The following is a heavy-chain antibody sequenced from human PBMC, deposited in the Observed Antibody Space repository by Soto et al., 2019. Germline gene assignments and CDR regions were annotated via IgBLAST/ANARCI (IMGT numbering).Heavy chain of an antibody. Sequence: GGSLRLSCAASGFTFSSYGMHWVRQAPGKGLEWVAVISYDGSNKYYADSVKGRFTISRDNSKNTLYLQMNSLRAEDTAVYYCAKDLKDGYNYGFDPWGQGTLVTSPQ. J-gene: IGHJ5*02. D-gene: IGHD5-12*01. CDR1: GFTFSSYG. CDR3: AKDLKDGYNYGFDP. CDR2: ISYDGSNK. V-gene: IGHV3-30*18.